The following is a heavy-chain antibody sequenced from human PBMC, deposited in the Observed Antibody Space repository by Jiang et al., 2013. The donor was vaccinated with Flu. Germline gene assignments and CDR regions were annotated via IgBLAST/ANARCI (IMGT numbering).Heavy chain of an antibody. CDR1: GGSISRYY. CDR2: IYTSGST. CDR3: ARVSRGYFDY. Sequence: PSETLSLTCTVSGGSISRYYWTWDPAARREGTGVDWRIYTSGSTNDNPSLKSRVTMSVDTAKNQFSLKLSSVTAADTAVYYCARVSRGYFDYWGQGTLITVSS. V-gene: IGHV4-4*07. J-gene: IGHJ4*02.